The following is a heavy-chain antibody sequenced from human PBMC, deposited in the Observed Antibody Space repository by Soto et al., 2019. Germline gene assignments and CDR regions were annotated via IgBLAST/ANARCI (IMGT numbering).Heavy chain of an antibody. J-gene: IGHJ6*02. D-gene: IGHD1-26*01. Sequence: PVGSLRLSCAASGFTYSSSWMSWVRQAPGKGLEWVANIKQDGSEKYYVDSVKGRFTISRDNAKNSLYLQMNSLRAEDTAVYYCAREMWVYYYYGVDVWGQGTTVTVSS. V-gene: IGHV3-7*03. CDR3: AREMWVYYYYGVDV. CDR2: IKQDGSEK. CDR1: GFTYSSSW.